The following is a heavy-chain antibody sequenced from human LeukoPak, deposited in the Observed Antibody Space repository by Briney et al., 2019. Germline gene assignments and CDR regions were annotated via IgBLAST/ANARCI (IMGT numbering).Heavy chain of an antibody. CDR1: GGSISSSSYY. Sequence: SETLSLTCTVSGGSISSSSYYWGWIRQPPGKGLEWIGSIYFSGSAYYNPSLKSRVTISVDTSKNQFSLKLSSVTAADTAVYYCARDDYYYDSSGYYIWGQGTLVTVSS. J-gene: IGHJ4*02. CDR2: IYFSGSA. CDR3: ARDDYYYDSSGYYI. V-gene: IGHV4-39*07. D-gene: IGHD3-22*01.